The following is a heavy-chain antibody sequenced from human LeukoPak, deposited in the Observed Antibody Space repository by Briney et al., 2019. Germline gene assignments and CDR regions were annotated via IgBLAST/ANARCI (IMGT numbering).Heavy chain of an antibody. Sequence: PSETLSLTCTVSGGSISSSCYYWGWIRQPPGKGLEWIGRIYYSGSTYYNPSLKRRVTISVYTSTKPFSLKLSSVTAADTAVYSRASRTYYDILTGLNFDYWGQGTLVTVSS. CDR3: ASRTYYDILTGLNFDY. CDR2: IYYSGST. D-gene: IGHD3-9*01. V-gene: IGHV4-39*01. J-gene: IGHJ4*02. CDR1: GGSISSSCYY.